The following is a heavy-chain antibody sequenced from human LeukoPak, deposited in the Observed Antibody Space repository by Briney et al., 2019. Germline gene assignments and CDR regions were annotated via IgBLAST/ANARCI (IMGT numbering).Heavy chain of an antibody. D-gene: IGHD1-26*01. Sequence: PGRSLRLSCAASGFTFSSYGMHWVRQAPGKGLEWVAVISYDGSNKYYADSVKGRFTISRDNSKNTLYLQMNSLRAEDTAVYYCAKDRGSYGFDYWGQGTRVTVSS. J-gene: IGHJ4*02. CDR2: ISYDGSNK. V-gene: IGHV3-30*18. CDR3: AKDRGSYGFDY. CDR1: GFTFSSYG.